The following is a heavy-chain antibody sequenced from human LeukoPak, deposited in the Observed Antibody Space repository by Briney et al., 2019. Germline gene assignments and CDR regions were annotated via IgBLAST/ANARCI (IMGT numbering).Heavy chain of an antibody. Sequence: SQTLSLTCTVSGGSISSGGYYWSWIRPHPGKGLEWIGYIYYSGSTYYNPSLKSRVTISVDTSKNQFSLKLSSVTAADTAVYYCARDRYSYGYLLDPWGQGTLVTVSS. V-gene: IGHV4-31*03. CDR2: IYYSGST. D-gene: IGHD5-18*01. J-gene: IGHJ5*02. CDR3: ARDRYSYGYLLDP. CDR1: GGSISSGGYY.